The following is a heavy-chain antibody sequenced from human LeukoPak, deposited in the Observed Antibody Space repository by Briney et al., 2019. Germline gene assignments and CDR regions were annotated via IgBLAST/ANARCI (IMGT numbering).Heavy chain of an antibody. V-gene: IGHV3-48*04. CDR1: GFTLSYYS. D-gene: IGHD6-19*01. Sequence: GGSLRLSCVASGFTLSYYSMNGVRQAPGKGLEWVSYISSSGSSIYYSDSVKGRFTISRDNAKNSLYLQMNSLRAEDTALYYCAKDIGQWLAFDYWGQGTLVTVSS. CDR3: AKDIGQWLAFDY. J-gene: IGHJ4*02. CDR2: ISSSGSSI.